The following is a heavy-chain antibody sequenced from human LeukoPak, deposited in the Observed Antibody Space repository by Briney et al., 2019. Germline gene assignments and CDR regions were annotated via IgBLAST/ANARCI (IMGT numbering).Heavy chain of an antibody. CDR3: ATRRGGDYDSGAVS. CDR2: IIPILGIA. Sequence: GASVKVSCKASGGTFSSYAISWVRQAPGQGREWMGRIIPILGIANYAQKFQGRVTITADKSTSTAYMELSSLRSEDTAVYYCATRRGGDYDSGAVSWGRGTLVTVSS. V-gene: IGHV1-69*04. J-gene: IGHJ2*01. D-gene: IGHD3-10*01. CDR1: GGTFSSYA.